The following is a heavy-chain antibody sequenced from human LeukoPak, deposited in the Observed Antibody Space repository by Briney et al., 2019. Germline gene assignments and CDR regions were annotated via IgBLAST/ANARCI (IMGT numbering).Heavy chain of an antibody. CDR1: GGSFSGYY. J-gene: IGHJ6*02. D-gene: IGHD3-3*01. Sequence: SETLSLTCAVYGGSFSGYYWSWIRQPLGKGLEWIGEINHSGSTNYNPSLKSRVTISVDTSKNQFSLKLSSVTAADTAVYYCARMNFKRFLAAYYGMDVWGQGTTVTVSS. CDR3: ARMNFKRFLAAYYGMDV. V-gene: IGHV4-34*01. CDR2: INHSGST.